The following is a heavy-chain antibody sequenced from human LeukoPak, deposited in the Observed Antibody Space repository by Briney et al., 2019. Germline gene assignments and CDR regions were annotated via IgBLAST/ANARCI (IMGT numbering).Heavy chain of an antibody. J-gene: IGHJ4*02. CDR3: ARAIGDY. CDR1: GYTFTGYH. CDR2: INPNSGDT. V-gene: IGHV1-2*06. D-gene: IGHD1-26*01. Sequence: ASVKVSCKASGYTFTGYHMHWVRQAPGQGLEWMGRINPNSGDTNYAQKLQGRVTMTTDTSTSTAYMELRSLRSDDTAVYYCARAIGDYWGQGTLVTVSS.